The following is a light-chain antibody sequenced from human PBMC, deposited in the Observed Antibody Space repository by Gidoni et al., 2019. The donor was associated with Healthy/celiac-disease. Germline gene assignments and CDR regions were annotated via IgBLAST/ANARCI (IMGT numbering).Light chain of an antibody. CDR2: DAS. Sequence: EIVLTQSPATLSLSPGERATLSCRASQSVSSYLAWYQQKPGQVPRLLIYDASNRATGIPARFSGSGSGTDFTLTISSLEPEDFVVYYCQQSSNRPPWTFGQGTKVEIK. J-gene: IGKJ1*01. CDR1: QSVSSY. CDR3: QQSSNRPPWT. V-gene: IGKV3-11*01.